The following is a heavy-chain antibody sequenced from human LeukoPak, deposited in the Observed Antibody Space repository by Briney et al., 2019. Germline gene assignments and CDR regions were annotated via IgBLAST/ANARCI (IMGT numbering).Heavy chain of an antibody. CDR3: ARDRMWSRAEYYYYGMDV. J-gene: IGHJ6*02. CDR1: GFTFGAYW. Sequence: GGSLRLSCAVSGFTFGAYWMTWVRQAPGKGLEWVANIKQDGSEKYYVDSVKGRFTISRDNAKNSLYLQMDSLRDEDTAVYYCARDRMWSRAEYYYYGMDVWGQGTTVTVSS. V-gene: IGHV3-7*01. D-gene: IGHD2-21*01. CDR2: IKQDGSEK.